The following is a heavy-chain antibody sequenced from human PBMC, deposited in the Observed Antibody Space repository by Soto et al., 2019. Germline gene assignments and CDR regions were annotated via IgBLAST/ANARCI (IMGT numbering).Heavy chain of an antibody. D-gene: IGHD2-15*01. CDR1: GFTFSSYG. CDR3: AKDYLPVVIAATPVDY. Sequence: VQLVESGGGVVQPGRSLRLSCAASGFTFSSYGMHWVRQAPGKGLEWVAVISYDGSNKYYADSVKGRFTISRDNSKNTLYLQMNSLRAEDTAVYYCAKDYLPVVIAATPVDYWGQGTLVTVSS. J-gene: IGHJ4*02. CDR2: ISYDGSNK. V-gene: IGHV3-30*18.